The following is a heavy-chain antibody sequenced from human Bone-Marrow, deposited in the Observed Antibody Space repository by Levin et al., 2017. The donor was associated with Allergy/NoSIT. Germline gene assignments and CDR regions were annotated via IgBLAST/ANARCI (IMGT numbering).Heavy chain of an antibody. D-gene: IGHD2-2*01. Sequence: SQTLSLTCGVSGFSIGSGYYWGWIRQPPGKGLEWIGYMYHTGTTFFNPSLKSRVTISIDTSKNHFSLRLSSVTAADTAVYYCARSTGTSAYSHFDFWGQGTLVTVSS. CDR2: MYHTGTT. CDR1: GFSIGSGYY. V-gene: IGHV4-38-2*01. CDR3: ARSTGTSAYSHFDF. J-gene: IGHJ4*02.